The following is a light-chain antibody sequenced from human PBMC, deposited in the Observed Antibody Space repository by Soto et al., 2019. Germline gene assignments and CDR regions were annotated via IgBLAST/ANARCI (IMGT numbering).Light chain of an antibody. CDR3: QQYNKLPLT. J-gene: IGKJ4*02. CDR2: FAS. CDR1: QSFSNS. Sequence: IVMTQSPATLSVSPGEKATLSCRASQSFSNSLAWYRQKPGQAPRLLIYFASTRATGIPARFSGSGSGTEFTLTNRSLQSEDFAVYYCQQYNKLPLTYGGGTKVETK. V-gene: IGKV3-15*01.